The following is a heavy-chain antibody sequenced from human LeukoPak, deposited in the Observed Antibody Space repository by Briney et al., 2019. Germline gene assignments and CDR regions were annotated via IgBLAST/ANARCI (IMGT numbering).Heavy chain of an antibody. CDR1: GFPFSNHA. J-gene: IGHJ3*02. V-gene: IGHV3-30*14. Sequence: GRSLRLSCAASGFPFSNHAMHWVRQAPGKGPEWVTIISFDGTIIYYTDSVKGRFTITRDNSRNTLYLQMNSLRVEDTAVYYCAKDKEDAFDIWGQGTMVIVSS. CDR3: AKDKEDAFDI. CDR2: ISFDGTII.